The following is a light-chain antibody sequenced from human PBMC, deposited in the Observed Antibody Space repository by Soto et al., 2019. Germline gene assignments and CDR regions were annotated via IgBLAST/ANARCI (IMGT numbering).Light chain of an antibody. V-gene: IGKV1-5*03. Sequence: DIQMTQSPSTLSASVGDRVTITCRASHSISTWLAWYLQKPGKAPKLLMYKASTLESGVPSRFSGSGSGTEFALTISRVQPDDFATYYCQQYNNYPYTFGQGTKLEIK. J-gene: IGKJ2*01. CDR1: HSISTW. CDR3: QQYNNYPYT. CDR2: KAS.